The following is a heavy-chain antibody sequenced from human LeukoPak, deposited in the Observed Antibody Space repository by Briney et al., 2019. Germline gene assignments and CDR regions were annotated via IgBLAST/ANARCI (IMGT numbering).Heavy chain of an antibody. CDR2: IKQDGSEK. D-gene: IGHD6-19*01. V-gene: IGHV3-7*01. CDR3: ARDYRRGWHHHDY. J-gene: IGHJ4*02. CDR1: EFTFSIYW. Sequence: GGSLRLSCAASEFTFSIYWMSWVRQAPGKGLEWVANIKQDGSEKYYVDSVKGRFTISRDNAKNSLYLQMNSLRAEDTAVYYCARDYRRGWHHHDYWGQGTLVTVSS.